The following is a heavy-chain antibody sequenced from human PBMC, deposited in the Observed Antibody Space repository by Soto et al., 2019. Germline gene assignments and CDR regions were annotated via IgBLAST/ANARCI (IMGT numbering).Heavy chain of an antibody. J-gene: IGHJ5*02. V-gene: IGHV3-21*01. Sequence: GGSLRLSCAASGFTFSSYSMNWVRQAPGKGLEWVSSISSSSSYIYYADSVKGRFTISRDNAKNSLYLQMNSLRAEDTAVYYCARQRLHGRNWFDPWGQGTLVTVSS. CDR1: GFTFSSYS. CDR3: ARQRLHGRNWFDP. CDR2: ISSSSSYI. D-gene: IGHD4-4*01.